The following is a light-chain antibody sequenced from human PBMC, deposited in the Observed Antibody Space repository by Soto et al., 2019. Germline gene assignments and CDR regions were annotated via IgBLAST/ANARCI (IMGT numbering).Light chain of an antibody. V-gene: IGKV1-5*01. Sequence: DIQMTQSPSTLSASVGDTVTITCRASQSISTWLAWYQQKPGKAPNLLIYETSTLKSGIPSRFSGSGSGTEFTLTISSLQPDDFATYYCQQYKGYSGTFGQGTKVDIK. CDR3: QQYKGYSGT. CDR1: QSISTW. J-gene: IGKJ2*01. CDR2: ETS.